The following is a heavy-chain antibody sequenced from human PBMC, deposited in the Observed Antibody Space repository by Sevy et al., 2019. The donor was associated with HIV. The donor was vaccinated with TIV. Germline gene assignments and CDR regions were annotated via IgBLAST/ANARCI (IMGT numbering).Heavy chain of an antibody. V-gene: IGHV3-21*01. CDR3: ARVPDSGGRGRADY. D-gene: IGHD1-26*01. CDR2: ISSSGVYE. J-gene: IGHJ4*02. Sequence: GGSLRLSCAASGFSFNTYTFYWVRQAPGEGLEWISSISSSGVYEYYADSVRGRFTISRDNAKNSLSLQMNGLRVEDTGVYYCARVPDSGGRGRADYWGQGTRVTVSS. CDR1: GFSFNTYT.